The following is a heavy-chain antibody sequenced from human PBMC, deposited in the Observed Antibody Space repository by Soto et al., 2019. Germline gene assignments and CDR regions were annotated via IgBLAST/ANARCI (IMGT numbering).Heavy chain of an antibody. V-gene: IGHV4-34*01. CDR1: GGSFSGYY. CDR2: INHSGST. D-gene: IGHD3-10*01. Sequence: SETLSLTCAVYGGSFSGYYWSWIRQPPGKGLEWIGEINHSGSTNYNPSLKSRVTISVDTSKNQFSLKLSSVTAADTAVYYCARGGRFGELLRPLAGWGQGTLVTVSS. CDR3: ARGGRFGELLRPLAG. J-gene: IGHJ4*02.